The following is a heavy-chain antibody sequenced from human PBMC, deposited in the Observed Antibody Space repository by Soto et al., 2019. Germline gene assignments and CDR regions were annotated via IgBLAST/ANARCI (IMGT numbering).Heavy chain of an antibody. Sequence: VQVVESGGGLVQPGGSLRLSCTFTFSMYSMNWVRQAPGKGLEWVASISSGSAYIKYAESVKGRFTISRDNAKNSLHLQMSSLRAEDTAIYHCARDQGGSYDSWFDPWGQGTLVTDSS. V-gene: IGHV3-21*06. J-gene: IGHJ5*02. CDR2: ISSGSAYI. CDR3: ARDQGGSYDSWFDP. CDR1: TFSMYS. D-gene: IGHD1-26*01.